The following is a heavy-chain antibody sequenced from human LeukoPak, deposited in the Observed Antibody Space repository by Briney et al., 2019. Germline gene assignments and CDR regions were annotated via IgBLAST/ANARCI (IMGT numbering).Heavy chain of an antibody. CDR1: GATFSSYA. V-gene: IGHV1-69*05. J-gene: IGHJ6*03. Sequence: ASVKVSCKASGATFSSYAISWVRQAPGQGLEWMGGIIPIFGTANYAQKFQGRVTITTDESTSTAYMELSSLRSEDTAVYYCAAVGYCSSTSCYRDYYYYYMDVWGKGTTVTVSS. CDR3: AAVGYCSSTSCYRDYYYYYMDV. D-gene: IGHD2-2*01. CDR2: IIPIFGTA.